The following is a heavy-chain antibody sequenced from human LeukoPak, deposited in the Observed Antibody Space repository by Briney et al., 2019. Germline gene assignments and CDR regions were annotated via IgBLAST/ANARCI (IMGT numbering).Heavy chain of an antibody. CDR2: ISTSSTYI. CDR1: GFTFSTYT. J-gene: IGHJ3*02. V-gene: IGHV3-21*01. CDR3: AKDSAAFDI. Sequence: GGSLRLSCAASGFTFSTYTMNWVRQAPGKGLEWVSSISTSSTYIYYADSVKGRFTVSRDNAKNSLYLQMNSLRADDTAVYYCAKDSAAFDIWGQGTMVTVSS.